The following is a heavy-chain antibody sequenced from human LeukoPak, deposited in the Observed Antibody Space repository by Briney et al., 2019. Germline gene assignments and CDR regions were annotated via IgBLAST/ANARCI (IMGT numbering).Heavy chain of an antibody. J-gene: IGHJ4*02. Sequence: SETLSLTCTVSGGSISSSSYYWGWIRQPPGKGLEWIGSIYYSGSTYYNPSLKSRVTISVDTSKNQFSLKLSSVTAADTAVYYCARGGSYSSGWYGKFGYFDYWGQGTLVTVSS. V-gene: IGHV4-39*07. CDR1: GGSISSSSYY. D-gene: IGHD6-19*01. CDR2: IYYSGST. CDR3: ARGGSYSSGWYGKFGYFDY.